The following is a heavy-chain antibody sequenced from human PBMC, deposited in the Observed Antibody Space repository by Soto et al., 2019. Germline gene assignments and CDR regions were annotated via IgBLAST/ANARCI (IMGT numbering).Heavy chain of an antibody. CDR2: IYPGDSDT. Sequence: PGESLKISCKGSGYSFTSYWIGWVRQMPGKGLEWMGIIYPGDSDTRYSPSFQGQVTISADKSISTAYLQWSSLKASDTAMYYCARREGDYYDSSGYYQTWGQGTLVTVS. CDR3: ARREGDYYDSSGYYQT. CDR1: GYSFTSYW. V-gene: IGHV5-51*01. J-gene: IGHJ5*02. D-gene: IGHD3-22*01.